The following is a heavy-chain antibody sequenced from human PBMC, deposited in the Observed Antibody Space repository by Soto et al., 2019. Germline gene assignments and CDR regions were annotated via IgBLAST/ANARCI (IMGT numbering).Heavy chain of an antibody. Sequence: ELVESGGGPVQPGGSLRLSCAASGFSIDDFDMHWVRQAPGKGLEWVSSISWDSGKIGYAASVTGRFSVSRDNAKNSLFLQMSSLKPEDTAFYFCAKDNPGRYGDYDSTLFEPWGQGTLVTVSA. CDR3: AKDNPGRYGDYDSTLFEP. CDR1: GFSIDDFD. V-gene: IGHV3-9*01. J-gene: IGHJ5*02. CDR2: ISWDSGKI. D-gene: IGHD5-12*01.